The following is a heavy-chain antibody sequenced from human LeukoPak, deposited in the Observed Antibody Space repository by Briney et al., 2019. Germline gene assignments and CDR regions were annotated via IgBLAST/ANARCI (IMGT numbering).Heavy chain of an antibody. CDR2: IYYSGST. CDR3: ARDSGYDLDYYFGMDV. D-gene: IGHD5-12*01. V-gene: IGHV4-30-4*01. J-gene: IGHJ6*02. CDR1: GGSISSGDYY. Sequence: PSQTLSLTCTVSGGSISSGDYYWSWIRQPPGKGLEWIGYIYYSGSTNYNPSLKSRVTISVDASKNQFSLKLSSVTVADTAVYYCARDSGYDLDYYFGMDVWGHGTTVTVSS.